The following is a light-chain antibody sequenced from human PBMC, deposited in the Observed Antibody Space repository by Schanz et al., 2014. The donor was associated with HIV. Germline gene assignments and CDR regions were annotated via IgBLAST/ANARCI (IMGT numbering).Light chain of an antibody. J-gene: IGLJ3*02. CDR3: SSYTVASPCL. CDR2: DFA. CDR1: SSDLGRLNC. Sequence: QFALTQPASVSGSPGESISISCTGTSSDLGRLNCVSWYQQHPGKAPKLVISDFANRPSGISPRFSASKSDNTASLTISGLQADDEADYFCSSYTVASPCLFGGGTKLPVL. V-gene: IGLV2-14*03.